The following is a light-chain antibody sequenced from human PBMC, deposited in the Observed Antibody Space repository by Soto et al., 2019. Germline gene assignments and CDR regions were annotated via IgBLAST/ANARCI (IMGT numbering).Light chain of an antibody. V-gene: IGKV3-20*01. CDR1: QSVSSSY. J-gene: IGKJ2*01. Sequence: EIVLTQSPGTLSLSPGERATLSCRASQSVSSSYLAWYQQKPGQAPRLLIYVASSRATGTPDRFSGSGSGTDFALTISRLEPEDFAVYYCQQYGSSSYTFGQGTKLEIK. CDR2: VAS. CDR3: QQYGSSSYT.